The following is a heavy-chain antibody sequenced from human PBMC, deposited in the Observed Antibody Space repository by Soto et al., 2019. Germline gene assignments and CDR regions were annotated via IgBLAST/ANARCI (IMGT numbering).Heavy chain of an antibody. CDR1: GDSVSSNSAA. Sequence: SQTLSLTCAISGDSVSSNSAAWNWIRQSPSRGLEWLGRTYYRSKWYNDYAVSVKSRITINPDTSKNQFSLQLNSVTPEDTAVYYCARDLVGPTIAAAGRYYYYYMDVWGKGTTVTVSS. CDR2: TYYRSKWYN. D-gene: IGHD6-13*01. CDR3: ARDLVGPTIAAAGRYYYYYMDV. V-gene: IGHV6-1*01. J-gene: IGHJ6*03.